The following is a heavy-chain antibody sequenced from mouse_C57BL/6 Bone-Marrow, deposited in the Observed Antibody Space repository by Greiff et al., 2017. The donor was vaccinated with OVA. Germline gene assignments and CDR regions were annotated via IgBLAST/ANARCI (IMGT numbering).Heavy chain of an antibody. CDR2: ISDGGSYT. CDR1: GFTFSSYA. J-gene: IGHJ3*01. CDR3: ARDFGPFAY. V-gene: IGHV5-4*01. Sequence: EVKVEESGGGLVKPGGSLKLSCAASGFTFSSYAMSWVRQTPEKRLEWVATISDGGSYTYYPDNVKGRFTISRDNAKNNLYLQMSHLKSEDTAMYYCARDFGPFAYWGQGTLVTVSA.